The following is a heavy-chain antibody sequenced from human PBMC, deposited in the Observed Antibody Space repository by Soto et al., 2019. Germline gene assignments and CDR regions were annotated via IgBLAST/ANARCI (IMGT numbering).Heavy chain of an antibody. CDR3: AADRGITGTTGFGMDV. Sequence: QMQLVQSGPEVKKPGTSVKVSCKASGFTFTSSAVQWVRQARGQRLEWIGWIVVGSGNTNYAQKFQERVTITRDMSTSTAYMELSSLRYEDTAVYYCAADRGITGTTGFGMDVWGQGTTVTVSS. CDR1: GFTFTSSA. V-gene: IGHV1-58*01. D-gene: IGHD1-7*01. J-gene: IGHJ6*02. CDR2: IVVGSGNT.